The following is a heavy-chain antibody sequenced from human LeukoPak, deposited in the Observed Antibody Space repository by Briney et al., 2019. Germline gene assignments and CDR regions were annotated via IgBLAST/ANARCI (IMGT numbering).Heavy chain of an antibody. CDR3: ATIILTGYLIFDY. D-gene: IGHD3-9*01. CDR2: FDPEDGET. J-gene: IGHJ4*02. Sequence: ASVKVSCKVPGYTLTELSMHWVRQAPGKGLEWMGGFDPEDGETIYAQKFQGRVTMTEDTSTDTAYMELSSLRSEDTAVYYCATIILTGYLIFDYWGQGPLVTVSS. V-gene: IGHV1-24*01. CDR1: GYTLTELS.